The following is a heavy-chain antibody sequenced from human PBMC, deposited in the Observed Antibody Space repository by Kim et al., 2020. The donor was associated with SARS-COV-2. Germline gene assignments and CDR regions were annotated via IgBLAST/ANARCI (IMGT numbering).Heavy chain of an antibody. J-gene: IGHJ4*02. Sequence: GGSLRLSCAASGFTFSRRAMSWVRQVPGKGLEWIASVNNNNNPYYADSVKGRFTVSRDITKDTLYLQMNSLRADDTALYYCAKDHPSGGWPTFDSWGPGTLVAVST. V-gene: IGHV3-23*05. CDR1: GFTFSRRA. D-gene: IGHD2-15*01. CDR3: AKDHPSGGWPTFDS. CDR2: VNNNNNP.